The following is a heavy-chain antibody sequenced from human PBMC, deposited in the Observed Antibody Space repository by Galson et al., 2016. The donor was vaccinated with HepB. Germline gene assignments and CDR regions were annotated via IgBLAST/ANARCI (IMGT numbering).Heavy chain of an antibody. D-gene: IGHD2/OR15-2a*01. J-gene: IGHJ4*02. CDR1: GFTFNKYG. CDR3: AKRHEYCPPVGCSVDS. Sequence: SLRLSCAASGFTFNKYGMHWVRQAPGKGLEWVAADSMDGRRKFYADSVKGRFTISRDISNNMLFLQMSSLRADDTAVYYCAKRHEYCPPVGCSVDSWGQGTLVSVSS. CDR2: DSMDGRRK. V-gene: IGHV3-30*18.